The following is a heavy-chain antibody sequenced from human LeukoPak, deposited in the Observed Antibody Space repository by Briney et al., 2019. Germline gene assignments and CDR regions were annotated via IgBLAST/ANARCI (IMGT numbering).Heavy chain of an antibody. V-gene: IGHV3-21*01. CDR2: ISGSSSFI. D-gene: IGHD3-22*01. CDR3: AREGAVSGGYYDY. J-gene: IGHJ4*02. CDR1: GFTFSSYS. Sequence: PRGSLRLSCAASGFTFSSYSMTWVRQPPEKWLEWVSSISGSSSFISYADSVKGRFTTSTDNAKNSLYLQMSGLRAEDTAVYCCAREGAVSGGYYDYWGQGTLVSVSS.